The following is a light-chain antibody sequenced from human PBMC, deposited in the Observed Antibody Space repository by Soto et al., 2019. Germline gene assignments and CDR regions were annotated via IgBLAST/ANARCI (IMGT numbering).Light chain of an antibody. J-gene: IGKJ5*01. Sequence: EIVMTQSPATLSVSPGERATLSCRASQSVSNNYLAWYQQKPGQAPRLLIYGASNRATGIPDRFSGSGSGTDFTLTISRLEPEDYAVYYCQQYDVSPPITFGQGTRLEIK. CDR3: QQYDVSPPIT. CDR2: GAS. CDR1: QSVSNNY. V-gene: IGKV3-20*01.